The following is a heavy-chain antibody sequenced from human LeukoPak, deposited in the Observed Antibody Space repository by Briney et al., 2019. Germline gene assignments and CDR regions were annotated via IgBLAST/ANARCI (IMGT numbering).Heavy chain of an antibody. Sequence: SETLSLTCAVYGGSFSGYYWSWIRQPPGKGLEWIGVINHSGSTNYNPSLKSRVTISVDTSKNQFSLKLSSVTAADTAVYYCARGQFVLRYFDWLPSPEYNWFDPWGQGTLVTVSS. CDR1: GGSFSGYY. CDR3: ARGQFVLRYFDWLPSPEYNWFDP. J-gene: IGHJ5*02. CDR2: INHSGST. V-gene: IGHV4-34*01. D-gene: IGHD3-9*01.